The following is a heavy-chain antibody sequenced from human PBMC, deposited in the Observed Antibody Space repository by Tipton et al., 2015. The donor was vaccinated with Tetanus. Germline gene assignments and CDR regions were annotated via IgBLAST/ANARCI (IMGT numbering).Heavy chain of an antibody. CDR1: GFTVSSHY. D-gene: IGHD1-26*01. V-gene: IGHV3-66*01. J-gene: IGHJ1*01. CDR3: AKDCCSEARWDK. CDR2: LYSGGDT. Sequence: SLRLSCAVSGFTVSSHYMSWLRQDPGKGLEWVASLYSGGDTYYADSVKGRFTISRDNSKNTLCVQMNSLRADDTAVYYCAKDCCSEARWDKWGQGTLVTVSS.